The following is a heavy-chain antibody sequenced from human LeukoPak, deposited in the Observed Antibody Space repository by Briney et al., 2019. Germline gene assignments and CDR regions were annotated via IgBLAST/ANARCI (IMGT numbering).Heavy chain of an antibody. Sequence: SETLSLACTVSGGSISSYYWSWIRQPAGKGLEWIGRIYTSGSTNYNPSLKSRVTMSVDTSKNQFSLKLSSVTAADTAVYYCAREFQLRNYYYYYMDVWGKGTTVTVSS. J-gene: IGHJ6*03. V-gene: IGHV4-4*07. CDR3: AREFQLRNYYYYYMDV. D-gene: IGHD2-2*01. CDR1: GGSISSYY. CDR2: IYTSGST.